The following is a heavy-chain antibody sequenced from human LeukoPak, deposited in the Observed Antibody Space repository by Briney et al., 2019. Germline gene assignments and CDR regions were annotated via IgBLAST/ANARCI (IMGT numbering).Heavy chain of an antibody. CDR2: IYYSGST. J-gene: IGHJ4*02. CDR1: GGSISSGGYY. D-gene: IGHD2-2*01. Sequence: KPSETLSLTCTVSGGSISSGGYYWSWIRQHPGKGLEWIGYIYYSGSTYYNPSLKSRVTISVDTSKNQLSLKLSSVTAADTAVYYCARARGTPAATRFDYWGQGTLVTVSS. CDR3: ARARGTPAATRFDY. V-gene: IGHV4-31*03.